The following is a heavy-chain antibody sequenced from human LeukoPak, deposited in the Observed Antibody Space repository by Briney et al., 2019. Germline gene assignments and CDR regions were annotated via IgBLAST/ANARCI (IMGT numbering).Heavy chain of an antibody. Sequence: PGRSLRLPCAATGFTFDDYAMHWVRHSPRRGLEWVSGISWNSGSIDYAASVRGRFTISRDNANNSLYLQMNSLRPEDSALYYCAKGTGRYWTFFDDWGQGTLVTVSS. J-gene: IGHJ4*02. CDR2: ISWNSGSI. V-gene: IGHV3-9*01. D-gene: IGHD1-26*01. CDR3: AKGTGRYWTFFDD. CDR1: GFTFDDYA.